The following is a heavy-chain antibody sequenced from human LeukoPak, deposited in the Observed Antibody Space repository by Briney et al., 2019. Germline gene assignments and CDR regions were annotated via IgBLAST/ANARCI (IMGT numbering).Heavy chain of an antibody. CDR2: IFFRGST. CDR3: ARGTLAGNDFWSVDDMDV. J-gene: IGHJ6*03. Sequence: SEPLSLTCSVSGGSLSDTSYYWGWIRQPPGKGLEWIGHIFFRGSTYYNPSLQSRLALSVDTSKNRLSLKLSSVTAADTAVYYCARGTLAGNDFWSVDDMDVWGKGTTVTVSS. D-gene: IGHD3-3*01. CDR1: GGSLSDTSYY. V-gene: IGHV4-39*07.